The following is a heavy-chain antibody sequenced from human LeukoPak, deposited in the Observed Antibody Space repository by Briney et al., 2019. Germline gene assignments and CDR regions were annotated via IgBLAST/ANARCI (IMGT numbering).Heavy chain of an antibody. CDR3: ARLGGSAIIDY. V-gene: IGHV4-39*01. J-gene: IGHJ4*02. CDR1: GGSISSSSYY. CDR2: IYYNGST. D-gene: IGHD5-18*01. Sequence: PSETLSLTCTVSGGSISSSSYYWGWIRQPPGKGLEWIGSIYYNGSTYYNPSLKSRVTISVDTSKNQFSLKLSSVTAADTAVYYCARLGGSAIIDYWGQGTLVTVSS.